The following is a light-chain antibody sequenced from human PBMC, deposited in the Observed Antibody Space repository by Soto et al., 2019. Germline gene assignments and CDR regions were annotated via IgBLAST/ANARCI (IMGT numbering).Light chain of an antibody. CDR3: QQYNNWLHT. CDR1: QSVDVN. J-gene: IGKJ2*01. CDR2: GAF. V-gene: IGKV3-15*01. Sequence: EIVMTQSPATLSVSPGGRATLSCRASQSVDVNLAWYQQRPGQSPRLLVYGAFTRATGLPARFSGRGSGTEFTLTISSLQFEDFAVYYCQQYNNWLHTFGQGTKLEI.